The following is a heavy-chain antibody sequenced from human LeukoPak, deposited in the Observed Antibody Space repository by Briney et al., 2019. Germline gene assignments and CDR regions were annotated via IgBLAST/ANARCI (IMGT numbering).Heavy chain of an antibody. Sequence: GGSLRLSCAASGFSVSRNYMSWVRQAPGRGVEWVSVIDNGGNTYYADSVKGRFTISRDNSKNTLYLQMNSLRAEDTAVYYCARDGSARSLGNWGQGTLVSVSS. D-gene: IGHD6-6*01. CDR3: ARDGSARSLGN. J-gene: IGHJ4*02. CDR2: IDNGGNT. CDR1: GFSVSRNY. V-gene: IGHV3-53*01.